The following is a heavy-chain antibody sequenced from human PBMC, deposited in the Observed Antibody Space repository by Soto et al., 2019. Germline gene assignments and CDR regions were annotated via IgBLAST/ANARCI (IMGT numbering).Heavy chain of an antibody. D-gene: IGHD5-12*01. J-gene: IGHJ4*02. CDR2: IYYSGST. V-gene: IGHV4-59*08. CDR1: GGSISSYY. Sequence: SETLSLTCTVSGGSISSYYWSWIRQPPGKGLEWIGYIYYSGSTNYNPSLKSRVTISVDTSKNQFSLKLSSVTAADTAVYYCARRVATIENYFDYWGQGTLVTVSS. CDR3: ARRVATIENYFDY.